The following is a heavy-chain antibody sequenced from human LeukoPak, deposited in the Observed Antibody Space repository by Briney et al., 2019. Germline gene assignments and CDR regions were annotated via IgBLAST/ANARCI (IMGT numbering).Heavy chain of an antibody. CDR1: GFTFGDYA. CDR3: TRGPFSIYADYGLDY. J-gene: IGHJ4*02. Sequence: GGSLRLSCTASGFTFGDYAMSWVRQAPGKGLEWVGFITGKVYGGTTEYGASVKGRFSISRDDSKSIAYLQMNSLKTEDTAVYYCTRGPFSIYADYGLDYWGRGTLVTVSS. V-gene: IGHV3-49*04. D-gene: IGHD4-17*01. CDR2: ITGKVYGGTT.